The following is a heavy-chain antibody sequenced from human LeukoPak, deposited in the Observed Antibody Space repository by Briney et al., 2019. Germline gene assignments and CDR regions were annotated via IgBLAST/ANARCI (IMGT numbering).Heavy chain of an antibody. Sequence: GESLKISCKGSGYNFGSYWIGWVRQMPGKGLEWMGMIYPGDSDTRYSPSFQGQVTISADKSINTAYLQWSSLKASDTAMYYCVRRRALGTTVVTWYFEYWGQGTLVTVSS. V-gene: IGHV5-51*01. CDR2: IYPGDSDT. CDR3: VRRRALGTTVVTWYFEY. CDR1: GYNFGSYW. J-gene: IGHJ4*02. D-gene: IGHD4-23*01.